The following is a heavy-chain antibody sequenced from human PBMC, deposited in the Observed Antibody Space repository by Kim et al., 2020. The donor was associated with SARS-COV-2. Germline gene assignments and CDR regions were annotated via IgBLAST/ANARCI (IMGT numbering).Heavy chain of an antibody. V-gene: IGHV3-23*01. J-gene: IGHJ4*02. Sequence: GGSLRLSCAASGFTFSSYAMSWVRQAPGKGLEWVSAISGSGGSTYYADSVKGRFTISRDNSKNTLYLQMNSLRAEDTAVYYCAKDRGDVLLYDSEFYWGQGTLVTVSS. CDR3: AKDRGDVLLYDSEFY. D-gene: IGHD3-22*01. CDR2: ISGSGGST. CDR1: GFTFSSYA.